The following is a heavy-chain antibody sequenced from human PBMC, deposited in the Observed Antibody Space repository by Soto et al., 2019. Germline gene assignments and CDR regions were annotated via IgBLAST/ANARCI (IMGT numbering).Heavy chain of an antibody. CDR2: MMPVYGSA. CDR3: ARGGGTIVGAITPQGRHGMDV. Sequence: QVQLVQSGAEVKKPGSSVKVSCKASGDTFSRSAFAWVRQAPGQGPEWMGGMMPVYGSANYAKKFRGRITMTADDPTSTIYMEWSGLTSDDTGVYYCARGGGTIVGAITPQGRHGMDVWGQGTTVIVSS. V-gene: IGHV1-69*01. CDR1: GDTFSRSA. J-gene: IGHJ6*02. D-gene: IGHD3-3*01.